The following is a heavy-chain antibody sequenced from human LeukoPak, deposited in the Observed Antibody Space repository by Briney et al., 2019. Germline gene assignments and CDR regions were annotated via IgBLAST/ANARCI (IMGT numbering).Heavy chain of an antibody. J-gene: IGHJ4*02. V-gene: IGHV4-59*13. D-gene: IGHD3-10*01. CDR3: ARERRRYYGSGEYYFDY. CDR1: GGSMNNYY. Sequence: SETLSLTCTVSGGSMNNYYWSWIRQPPGKGLEWIGYIYYSGSTNYNPSLKSRVTISVDTSKNQFSLKLSSVTAADTAVYYCARERRRYYGSGEYYFDYWGQGTLVTVSS. CDR2: IYYSGST.